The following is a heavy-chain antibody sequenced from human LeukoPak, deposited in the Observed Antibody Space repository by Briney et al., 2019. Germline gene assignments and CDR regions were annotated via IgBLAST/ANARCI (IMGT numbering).Heavy chain of an antibody. V-gene: IGHV1-8*01. J-gene: IGHJ6*03. CDR2: RKPNSVNT. CDR1: GYTFSSYD. D-gene: IGHD6-19*01. Sequence: GSSEKVSCKSSGYTFSSYDYNWVRNRHAQGNELVGRRKPNSVNTGYAQKFQGRATMTRNNSISTAYMELSSLRSEATAVYYYGRGSSSYCYYYMDVWGKGTTVTISS. CDR3: GRGSSSYCYYYMDV.